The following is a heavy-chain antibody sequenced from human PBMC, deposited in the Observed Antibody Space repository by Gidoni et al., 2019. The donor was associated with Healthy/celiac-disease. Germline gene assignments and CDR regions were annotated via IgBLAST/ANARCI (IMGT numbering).Heavy chain of an antibody. J-gene: IGHJ5*02. V-gene: IGHV4-31*03. CDR1: AGSISSGGYY. CDR2: IYYSGST. D-gene: IGHD2-15*01. CDR3: ARGPASVVVVAATTHWFDP. Sequence: QVQLQESGPGLVKPSPTLSLTCTVSAGSISSGGYYRSCIRQHPGKCLEWIGYIYYSGSTYYNPSLKSRVTISVDTSKNQFSLKLSSVTAADTAVYYCARGPASVVVVAATTHWFDPWGQGTLVTVSS.